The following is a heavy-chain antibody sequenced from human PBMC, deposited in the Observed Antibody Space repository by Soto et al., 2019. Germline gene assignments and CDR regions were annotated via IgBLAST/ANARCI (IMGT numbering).Heavy chain of an antibody. J-gene: IGHJ4*02. CDR2: ISGSGGST. V-gene: IGHV3-23*01. CDR3: AKGMWIQLWLGHSNDPPDY. Sequence: GGSLRLSCAASGFTFSSYAMSWVRQAPGKGLEWVSAISGSGGSTYYAESVKGRFTISRDNSKNTLYLQMNSLRAEDTAVYYCAKGMWIQLWLGHSNDPPDYWGQGTLVTVS. CDR1: GFTFSSYA. D-gene: IGHD5-18*01.